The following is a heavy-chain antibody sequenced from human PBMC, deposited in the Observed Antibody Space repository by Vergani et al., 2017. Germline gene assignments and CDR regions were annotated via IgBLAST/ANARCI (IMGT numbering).Heavy chain of an antibody. D-gene: IGHD2-2*01. CDR1: GYSISSGYY. CDR3: AGGSGLSSTEYYFDY. J-gene: IGHJ4*02. V-gene: IGHV4-38-2*01. Sequence: QVQLQESGPGLVKPSETLSLTCAVSGYSISSGYYWGWIRQPPGKGLEWFGSIYHSGSTYYNPSLKSRVTISVDTSKNQFSLRLSSVTAADTAVYYCAGGSGLSSTEYYFDYWGQGTLVTVSS. CDR2: IYHSGST.